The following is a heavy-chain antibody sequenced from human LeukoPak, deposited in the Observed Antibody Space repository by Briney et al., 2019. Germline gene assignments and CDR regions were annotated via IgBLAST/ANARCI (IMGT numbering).Heavy chain of an antibody. V-gene: IGHV3-23*01. CDR3: AKWGDYDVLTGYYDPDY. J-gene: IGHJ4*02. Sequence: EAGGSLRLSCVASGFTFSNYAMSWVRQAPGKGLEWVSAITGSGGITYYADSVKGRFTISRDNSKNTLYLQMNSLRAEDTAVYYCAKWGDYDVLTGYYDPDYWGQGTLVTVSS. D-gene: IGHD3-9*01. CDR1: GFTFSNYA. CDR2: ITGSGGIT.